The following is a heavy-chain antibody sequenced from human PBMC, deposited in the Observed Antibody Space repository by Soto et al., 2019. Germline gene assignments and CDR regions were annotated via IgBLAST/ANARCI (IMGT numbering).Heavy chain of an antibody. CDR1: GFTLAKYT. CDR3: ARDREPDGIWTFAS. V-gene: IGHV3-23*01. D-gene: IGHD3-9*01. CDR2: SYSTGGT. Sequence: GGSLRLSCAASGFTLAKYTMGWVRQAPGKGLEWVAESYSTGGTEYADSVKGRFTIFRDNSKSTLFLQMNSLGVGDTALYYCARDREPDGIWTFASWGQGPLVPGSS. J-gene: IGHJ4*02.